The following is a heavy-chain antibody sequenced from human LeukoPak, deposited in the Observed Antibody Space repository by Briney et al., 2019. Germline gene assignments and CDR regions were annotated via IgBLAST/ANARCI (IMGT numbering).Heavy chain of an antibody. V-gene: IGHV4-59*01. CDR1: GGSISSYY. CDR3: VRDLDDNGNDGWMDA. CDR2: IYYSGST. J-gene: IGHJ5*02. D-gene: IGHD1-1*01. Sequence: SETLSLTCTVSGGSISSYYWSWIRQPPGKGLEWIGYIYYSGSTNNNPSLKSRVTISLDSSKNQFSLTLSSVTGADTALYYCVRDLDDNGNDGWMDAWGQGTLVTVSS.